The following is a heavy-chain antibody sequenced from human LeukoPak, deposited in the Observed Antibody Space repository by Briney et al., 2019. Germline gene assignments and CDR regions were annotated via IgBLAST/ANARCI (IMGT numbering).Heavy chain of an antibody. CDR1: GGSFGRYA. Sequence: SVKVSCKAPGGSFGRYAISWVRQAPGQGLEWMGGIVPILGTANYAQKFQGRVTITADDSTGTAYMELTSLRSADTAVYYCARETSDSSTYYHDYWGQGTLVTVSS. CDR3: ARETSDSSTYYHDY. D-gene: IGHD3-22*01. J-gene: IGHJ4*02. V-gene: IGHV1-69*01. CDR2: IVPILGTA.